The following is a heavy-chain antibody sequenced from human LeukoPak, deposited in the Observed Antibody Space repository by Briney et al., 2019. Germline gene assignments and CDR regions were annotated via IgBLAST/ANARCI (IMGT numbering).Heavy chain of an antibody. Sequence: TGGSLRLSCAASGFTFSSYWMSWVRQAPGKGLEWVANIKQDGSEKYYVDSVKGRFTISRDNAKNSLYLQMNSLRAEDTAVYYCASRIVVVPAAAHDAFDIWGQGTMVTVSS. CDR1: GFTFSSYW. V-gene: IGHV3-7*01. D-gene: IGHD2-2*01. CDR2: IKQDGSEK. J-gene: IGHJ3*02. CDR3: ASRIVVVPAAAHDAFDI.